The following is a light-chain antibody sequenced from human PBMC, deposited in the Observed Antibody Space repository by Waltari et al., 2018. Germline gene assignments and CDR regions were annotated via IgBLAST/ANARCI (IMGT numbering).Light chain of an antibody. J-gene: IGLJ1*01. CDR2: HVT. CDR3: CSFGGTHTYV. Sequence: QSALTQPRSVSGSPGQSVTISCTGTSRAVGGYTYLSWYQQHPGKPPKLIIYHVTERPSGVPDRFSGSKSGNTASLTISGLQVEDEADYYCCSFGGTHTYVFGTGTTVTVL. V-gene: IGLV2-11*01. CDR1: SRAVGGYTY.